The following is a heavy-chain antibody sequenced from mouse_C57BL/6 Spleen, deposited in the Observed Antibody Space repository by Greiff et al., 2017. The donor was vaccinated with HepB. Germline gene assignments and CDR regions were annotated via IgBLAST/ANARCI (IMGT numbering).Heavy chain of an antibody. CDR1: GYTFTSYW. CDR2: IDPSDSYT. Sequence: QVQLKQPGAELVRPGTSVKLSCKASGYTFTSYWMHWVKQRPGQGLEWIGVIDPSDSYTNYNQKFKGKATLTVDTSSSTAYMQLSSLTSEDSAVYYCARGNIVTEYYFDYWGQGTTLTVSS. V-gene: IGHV1-59*01. J-gene: IGHJ2*01. CDR3: ARGNIVTEYYFDY. D-gene: IGHD2-5*01.